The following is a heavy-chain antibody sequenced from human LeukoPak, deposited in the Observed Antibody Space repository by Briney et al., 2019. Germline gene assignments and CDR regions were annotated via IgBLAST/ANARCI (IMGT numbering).Heavy chain of an antibody. D-gene: IGHD1-26*01. V-gene: IGHV1-18*01. Sequence: VASVKVSCKASGYTLTSYGISWVRRAPGQGLEWMGWITAYNGNTNYAQKLQGRVTMTTDTSTSTAYMELRSLRSDDTAVYYCARDRDSGSYYFDYWGQGTLVTVSS. CDR2: ITAYNGNT. CDR1: GYTLTSYG. CDR3: ARDRDSGSYYFDY. J-gene: IGHJ4*02.